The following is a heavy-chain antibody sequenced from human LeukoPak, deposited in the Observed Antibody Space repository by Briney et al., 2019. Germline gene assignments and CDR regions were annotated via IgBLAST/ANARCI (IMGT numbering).Heavy chain of an antibody. CDR1: GFKFSSFS. Sequence: GGSLRLSCTASGFKFSSFSMNWARQAPGKGLEWLSYISSTSSAIYYADSVKGRFTISRDNAKNSLYLQMDSLGAEDTAIYYCARVIGSYGDSAYWGQGTLVTVSS. CDR3: ARVIGSYGDSAY. CDR2: ISSTSSAI. D-gene: IGHD3-16*01. V-gene: IGHV3-48*04. J-gene: IGHJ4*02.